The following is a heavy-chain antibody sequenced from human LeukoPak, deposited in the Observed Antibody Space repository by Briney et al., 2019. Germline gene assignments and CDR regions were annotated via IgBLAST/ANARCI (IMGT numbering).Heavy chain of an antibody. J-gene: IGHJ4*02. Sequence: SETLSLTCTVSGGSISSSSYYWGWIRQPPGKGLEWIGTIYYSGSTFYNPSLKSRVTISLDTSKNQFSLKLSSVTAADTAVYYCARAGYYGSGIDYWGQGTLVTVSS. CDR3: ARAGYYGSGIDY. D-gene: IGHD3-10*01. CDR2: IYYSGST. V-gene: IGHV4-39*07. CDR1: GGSISSSSYY.